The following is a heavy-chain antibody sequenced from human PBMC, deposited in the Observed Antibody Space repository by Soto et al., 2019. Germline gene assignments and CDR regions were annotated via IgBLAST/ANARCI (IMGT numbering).Heavy chain of an antibody. J-gene: IGHJ6*03. CDR2: IKQNGGEK. CDR1: GFTFSSYW. V-gene: IGHV3-7*01. Sequence: GGSLRLSCAASGFTFSSYWVSWVRQAPGKGLEWVANIKQNGGEKYYVDSVKGRFTISRDNAKNSLYLQMNSLRAEDTAVYYCATPPPNVGPYYYYYMDVWGKGTTVTVSS. D-gene: IGHD7-27*01. CDR3: ATPPPNVGPYYYYYMDV.